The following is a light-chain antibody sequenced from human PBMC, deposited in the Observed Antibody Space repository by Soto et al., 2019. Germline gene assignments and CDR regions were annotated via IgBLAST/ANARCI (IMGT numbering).Light chain of an antibody. V-gene: IGKV3-15*01. J-gene: IGKJ1*01. Sequence: EIVMTQSPATLSVSPGERATLSCRASQSVGSSLAWYQQKPGQAPRLFFYGASTRATGTPARFSGSGSGTEXXXXXXXXXXXXXXVYYCQQYNXWPRTFGXGTKVEIK. CDR3: QQYNXWPRT. CDR1: QSVGSS. CDR2: GAS.